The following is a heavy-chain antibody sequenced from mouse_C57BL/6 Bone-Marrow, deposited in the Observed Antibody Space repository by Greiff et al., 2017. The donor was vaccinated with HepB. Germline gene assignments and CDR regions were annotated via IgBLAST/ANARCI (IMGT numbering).Heavy chain of an antibody. CDR3: ASLIYDGYWYYFDY. J-gene: IGHJ2*01. V-gene: IGHV1-75*01. Sequence: VQLQQSGPELVKPGASVKISCKASGYTFTDYYINWVKQRPGLGLEWIGWIFPGSGSTYYNEKFKGKATLTVDKSSSTAYMLLSSLTSEDSAVYFCASLIYDGYWYYFDYWGQGTTLTVSS. CDR2: IFPGSGST. CDR1: GYTFTDYY. D-gene: IGHD2-3*01.